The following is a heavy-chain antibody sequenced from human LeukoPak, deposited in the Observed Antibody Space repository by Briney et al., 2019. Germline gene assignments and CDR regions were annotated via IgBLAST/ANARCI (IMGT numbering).Heavy chain of an antibody. V-gene: IGHV3-48*02. D-gene: IGHD3-22*01. CDR1: LFTFRSYS. Sequence: PGGSLRLSCAASLFTFRSYSRNWVRQAPGKGLEWVSYISSSISTIYYADSVKGRFTISRDNAKNSLYLQMNSLRDEDTAVYYCASGVVFYDSSGSHFEYWGQGTLVTVSS. CDR3: ASGVVFYDSSGSHFEY. J-gene: IGHJ4*02. CDR2: ISSSISTI.